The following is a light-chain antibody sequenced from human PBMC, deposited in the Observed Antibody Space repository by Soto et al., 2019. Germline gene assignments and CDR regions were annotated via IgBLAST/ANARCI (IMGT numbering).Light chain of an antibody. CDR3: QQRSYPIT. CDR1: QSVSNNY. CDR2: GAS. J-gene: IGKJ5*01. V-gene: IGKV3-11*01. Sequence: IVLTQSPGTLSLSPGERATLSCRASQSVSNNYLAWYQQQPGQAPRLLIYGASNRATGIPVRFSGSGSESEFTLTISRLEPEDFAVYYCQQRSYPITFGPGTRLEI.